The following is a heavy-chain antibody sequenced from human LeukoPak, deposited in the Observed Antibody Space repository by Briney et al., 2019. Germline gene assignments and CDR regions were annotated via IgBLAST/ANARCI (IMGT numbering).Heavy chain of an antibody. D-gene: IGHD3-10*01. J-gene: IGHJ4*02. CDR1: RFTFSSYA. Sequence: PGGSLRLSCAASRFTFSSYAMSWVRQAPGKGLEWVSAISGSGGSTYYADSVKGRFTISRDNSKNTLYLQMNSLRAEDTAVYYCAKVGSMVRGVSSRFDYWGQGTLVTVSS. CDR3: AKVGSMVRGVSSRFDY. CDR2: ISGSGGST. V-gene: IGHV3-23*01.